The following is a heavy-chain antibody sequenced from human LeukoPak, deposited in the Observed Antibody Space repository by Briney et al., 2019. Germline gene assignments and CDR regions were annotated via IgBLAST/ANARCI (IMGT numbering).Heavy chain of an antibody. CDR1: GYTFTSYY. J-gene: IGHJ4*02. CDR3: ARDMGYYGSGSYQSLDYFDY. D-gene: IGHD3-10*01. Sequence: ASVKVSCKVSGYTFTSYYMHWVRQAPGQGLEWMGIINPCGGSTSYAQKFQGRVTMTRDTSTSTVYMELSSLRSEDTAVYYCARDMGYYGSGSYQSLDYFDYWGQGTLVTVSS. V-gene: IGHV1-46*01. CDR2: INPCGGST.